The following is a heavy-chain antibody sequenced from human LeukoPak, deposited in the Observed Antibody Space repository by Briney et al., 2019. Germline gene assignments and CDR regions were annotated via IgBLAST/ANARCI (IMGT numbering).Heavy chain of an antibody. Sequence: GGSLRLSCAASGFTCSSYAMSLVRQAPGKGLEWVSAISGSGGSTYYADSVKGRFTISRDNSKNTLYLQMNSLRAEDTAVYYCAKDGRTVTTSTLFDYWGQGTLVTVSS. J-gene: IGHJ4*02. V-gene: IGHV3-23*01. CDR3: AKDGRTVTTSTLFDY. CDR1: GFTCSSYA. D-gene: IGHD4-17*01. CDR2: ISGSGGST.